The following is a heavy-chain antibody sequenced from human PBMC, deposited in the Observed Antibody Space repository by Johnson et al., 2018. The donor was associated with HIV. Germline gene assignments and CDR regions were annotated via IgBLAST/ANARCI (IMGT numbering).Heavy chain of an antibody. CDR2: IKQDGSEK. D-gene: IGHD1-26*01. CDR3: AREGYSGSPNGRGAFDI. Sequence: VQLVESGGGLVQPGGSLRLSCAASGFTFSSYWMSWVRQAPGKGLEWVANIKQDGSEKYYVDSVKGRFTISRDNSKNTLYRQMNSLRAEDTAVYYCAREGYSGSPNGRGAFDIWGQGTMVTVSS. CDR1: GFTFSSYW. V-gene: IGHV3-7*03. J-gene: IGHJ3*02.